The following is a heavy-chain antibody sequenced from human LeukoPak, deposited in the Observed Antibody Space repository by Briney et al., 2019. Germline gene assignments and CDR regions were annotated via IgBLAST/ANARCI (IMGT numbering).Heavy chain of an antibody. Sequence: AGGSLRLSCAASGFTFSSYAMSWVRQAPGKGLEWVSAISGSGGSTYYADSVKGRFTISRDNSKNTLYLQMNSLRAEDTAVYYCAKDFYRYYYDSSGYYPFDYWGQGTLVTVSS. CDR3: AKDFYRYYYDSSGYYPFDY. J-gene: IGHJ4*02. CDR1: GFTFSSYA. CDR2: ISGSGGST. V-gene: IGHV3-23*01. D-gene: IGHD3-22*01.